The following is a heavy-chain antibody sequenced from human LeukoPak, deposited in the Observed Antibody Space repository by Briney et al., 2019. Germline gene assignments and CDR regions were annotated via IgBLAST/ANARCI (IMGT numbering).Heavy chain of an antibody. V-gene: IGHV3-23*01. CDR3: VLSMGGS. CDR2: ISGSGGRT. J-gene: IGHJ4*02. CDR1: GFTFSSYP. Sequence: PGGSLRLSCAASGFTFSSYPMNWVRQAPRKGLEWVSAISGSGGRTYYADSAKGRFTISRDNSKNTVFLQMNSLRADDTAVYYCVLSMGGSGGQGTLVTVSS. D-gene: IGHD3-16*01.